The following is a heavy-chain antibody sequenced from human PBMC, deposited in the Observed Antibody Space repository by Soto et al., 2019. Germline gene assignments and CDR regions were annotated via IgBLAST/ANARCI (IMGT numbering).Heavy chain of an antibody. CDR3: ARVRDSFGLDV. V-gene: IGHV4-31*03. CDR1: GGSITGAYY. D-gene: IGHD2-15*01. Sequence: PSETLSLTCTVSGGSITGAYYWNWIRQHPGKGLEWIGSIHYRGSTYYNPSLQSRIAISLDRSNNQFSLKLSSVTAADTAVYYCARVRDSFGLDVWGQGTTVTVS. J-gene: IGHJ6*02. CDR2: IHYRGST.